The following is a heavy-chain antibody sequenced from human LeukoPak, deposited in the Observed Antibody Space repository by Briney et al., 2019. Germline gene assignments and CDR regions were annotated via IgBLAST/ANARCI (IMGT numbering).Heavy chain of an antibody. D-gene: IGHD6-19*01. CDR2: IGAYNGNT. CDR3: ASLAEQWLTDYYYGMDV. J-gene: IGHJ6*02. V-gene: IGHV1-18*01. CDR1: GYTFTSYG. Sequence: ASVKVSCKASGYTFTSYGISWVRQAPGQGLEWMGWIGAYNGNTNYAQKLQGRVTMTTDTSTSTAYMELRSLRSDDTAVYYCASLAEQWLTDYYYGMDVWGQGTTVTVSS.